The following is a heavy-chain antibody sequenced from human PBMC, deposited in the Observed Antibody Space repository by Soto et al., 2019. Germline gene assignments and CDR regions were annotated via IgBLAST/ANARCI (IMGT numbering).Heavy chain of an antibody. Sequence: QLQLQESGPGLVKPSETLSLTCTVSGGSISSSSYYWGWIRQPPGKGLEWIGSIYYSGSTYYNPSLKSRVTISVDTSKNQFSLKLSSVTAADTAVYYCARPGITMVRGCAFDIWGQGTMVTVSS. CDR3: ARPGITMVRGCAFDI. J-gene: IGHJ3*02. CDR1: GGSISSSSYY. V-gene: IGHV4-39*01. D-gene: IGHD3-10*01. CDR2: IYYSGST.